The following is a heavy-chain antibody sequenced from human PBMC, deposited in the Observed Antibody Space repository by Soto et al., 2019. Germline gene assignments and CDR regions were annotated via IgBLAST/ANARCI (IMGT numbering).Heavy chain of an antibody. CDR2: IYSSGST. J-gene: IGHJ4*02. CDR3: ARATPRYSGSRYELLDF. CDR1: GGSISYYY. V-gene: IGHV4-59*01. Sequence: PSETLSLTCNVSGGSISYYYWTWIRQPPGKGLEWVGHIYSSGSTKYNPSLQSRVSISSDMSTNQFSLTLTSVSAADTAIYFCARATPRYSGSRYELLDFWGQGTLVTVSS. D-gene: IGHD6-13*01.